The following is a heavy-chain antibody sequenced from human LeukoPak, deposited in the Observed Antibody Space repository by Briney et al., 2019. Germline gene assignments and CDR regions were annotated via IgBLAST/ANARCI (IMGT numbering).Heavy chain of an antibody. J-gene: IGHJ6*03. V-gene: IGHV1-69*05. CDR1: GGTFSSYA. CDR2: IIPIFGTA. D-gene: IGHD1-26*01. Sequence: ASVKVSCKASGGTFSSYAISWVRQAPGQGLEWMGGIIPIFGTANYAQKFQGRVTITTDESTSTAYMELSSLRSEDTAVYYCARELDSRSNMDVWGKGTTVTVSS. CDR3: ARELDSRSNMDV.